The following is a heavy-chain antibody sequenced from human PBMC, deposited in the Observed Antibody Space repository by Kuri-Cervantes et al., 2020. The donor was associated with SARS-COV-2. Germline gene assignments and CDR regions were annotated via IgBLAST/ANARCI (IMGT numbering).Heavy chain of an antibody. CDR2: ISGSGGST. V-gene: IGHV3-23*01. CDR3: AREGGYCSSTSCYSWAVYYYYYYMDV. J-gene: IGHJ6*03. D-gene: IGHD2-2*01. CDR1: GFTFSSYA. Sequence: GGSLRLSCAASGFTFSSYAMSWVRQAPGKGLEWVSAISGSGGSTYYADSVKGRFTISRDNSKNTLYLQMNSLRAEDTAVYYCAREGGYCSSTSCYSWAVYYYYYYMDVWGKGTTVTVSS.